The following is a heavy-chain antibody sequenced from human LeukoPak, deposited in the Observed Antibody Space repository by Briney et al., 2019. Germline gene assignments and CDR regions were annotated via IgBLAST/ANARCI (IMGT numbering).Heavy chain of an antibody. CDR2: ISYDGSNK. D-gene: IGHD2-15*01. CDR1: GFTFSRYA. J-gene: IGHJ4*02. CDR3: ASDPLVDDLYTHRPWITLGY. V-gene: IGHV3-30-3*01. Sequence: GGSLRLSCAASGFTFSRYAMHWVRQAPGKGLEWVAVISYDGSNKYYADSVKGRFTISRDNSKNTLYLQMNSLRAEDTAVYYCASDPLVDDLYTHRPWITLGYWGQGTLVTVSS.